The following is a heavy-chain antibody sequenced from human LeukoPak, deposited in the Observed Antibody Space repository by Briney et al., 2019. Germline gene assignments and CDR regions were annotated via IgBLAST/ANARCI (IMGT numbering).Heavy chain of an antibody. CDR2: VSPSNGNT. J-gene: IGHJ4*02. Sequence: ASLKVSCKASGYTFTCYGVSWVRQAPGQGLEWMGWVSPSNGNTNYAQKLQGRVTMTTDTSTSTASMELRSLRSDDTAVYYCARDHYGDYRRGSHFDYWGQGTLVTVSS. CDR1: GYTFTCYG. D-gene: IGHD4-17*01. CDR3: ARDHYGDYRRGSHFDY. V-gene: IGHV1-18*01.